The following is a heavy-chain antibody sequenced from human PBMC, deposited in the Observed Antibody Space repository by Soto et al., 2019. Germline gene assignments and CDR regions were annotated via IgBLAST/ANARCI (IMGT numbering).Heavy chain of an antibody. Sequence: SETLSLTCTVSGGSISGYSWSWIRQPPGKRLEWIGYIYYTGSTNYNPSLRSRVTISIDTSKNQFSLKLSSVTAADTAVYYCARYPRLDYWGQGTLVTVSS. V-gene: IGHV4-59*08. CDR3: ARYPRLDY. CDR2: IYYTGST. CDR1: GGSISGYS. J-gene: IGHJ4*02.